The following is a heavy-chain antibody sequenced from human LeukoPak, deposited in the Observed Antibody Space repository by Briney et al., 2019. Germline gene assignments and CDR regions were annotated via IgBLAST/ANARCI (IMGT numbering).Heavy chain of an antibody. CDR2: ISAYNGNT. Sequence: GASVKVSCKASGYTFTSYGISWVRQAPGQGLEWMGWISAYNGNTNYAQKLQGRVTMTTDTSTSTAYMELRSLRSGDTAVYYCARAGYCSSPPEGLTLYYYYGMDVWGQGTTVTVSS. CDR1: GYTFTSYG. CDR3: ARAGYCSSPPEGLTLYYYYGMDV. V-gene: IGHV1-18*01. J-gene: IGHJ6*02. D-gene: IGHD2-2*01.